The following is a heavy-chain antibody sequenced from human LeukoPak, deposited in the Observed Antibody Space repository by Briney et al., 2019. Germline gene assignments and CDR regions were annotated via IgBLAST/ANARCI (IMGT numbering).Heavy chain of an antibody. CDR1: GGSFSGYY. Sequence: PSETLSLTCAVYGGSFSGYYWSWIRQPPGKGLEWIGEINHSGSTNYNPSLKSRVTISVDTSKNQFSLKLSSVTAADTAVYYCARGYCSSTSCSYSSSWSDAFDIWGQGTMVTVSS. J-gene: IGHJ3*02. D-gene: IGHD2-2*01. CDR2: INHSGST. CDR3: ARGYCSSTSCSYSSSWSDAFDI. V-gene: IGHV4-34*01.